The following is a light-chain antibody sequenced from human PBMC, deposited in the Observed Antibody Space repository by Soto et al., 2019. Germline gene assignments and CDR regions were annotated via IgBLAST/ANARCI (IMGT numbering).Light chain of an antibody. V-gene: IGLV3-25*03. J-gene: IGLJ2*01. Sequence: SYELTQPPSVSVSPGQTARITCSGDALPKQYAYWYQQKPGQAPMLVIYKDGERPSGIPERFSGSSSGTTVTLTISGVQAEDEDDYHCQSADSSGAYVVFGGGTKLTVL. CDR2: KDG. CDR1: ALPKQY. CDR3: QSADSSGAYVV.